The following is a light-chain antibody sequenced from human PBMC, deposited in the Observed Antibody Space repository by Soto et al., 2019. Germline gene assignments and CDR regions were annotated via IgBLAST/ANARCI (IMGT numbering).Light chain of an antibody. CDR3: QQLNTLPFT. CDR1: HDISTY. J-gene: IGKJ5*01. CDR2: EAS. Sequence: DSQLTQSPSLLSASVGGRVTITSLASHDISTYLAWYQQKPGKAPKLMIYEASTLQSGVPSRFSGSGSGTEFTLTISGLLPEDFATYHCQQLNTLPFTFGQGTRLE. V-gene: IGKV1-9*01.